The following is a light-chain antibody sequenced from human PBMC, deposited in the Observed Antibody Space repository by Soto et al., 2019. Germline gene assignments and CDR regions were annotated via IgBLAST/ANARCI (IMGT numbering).Light chain of an antibody. CDR2: DVS. Sequence: QSALTQPASVSGSPGQSITIXCTGTSSDVGGYNYVSWYQQHPGKAPKLMIYDVSNRPSGVSNRFSDSKSGNTASLTISGLQAEDEADYYCSSYTSSSTLVFGGGTQLTVL. CDR3: SSYTSSSTLV. CDR1: SSDVGGYNY. J-gene: IGLJ2*01. V-gene: IGLV2-14*01.